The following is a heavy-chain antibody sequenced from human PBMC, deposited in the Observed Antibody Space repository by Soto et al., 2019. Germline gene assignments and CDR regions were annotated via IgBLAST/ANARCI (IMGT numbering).Heavy chain of an antibody. D-gene: IGHD6-19*01. J-gene: IGHJ4*02. CDR2: IYYSGST. CDR1: GGSIISYY. Sequence: LEILSLTCTVSGGSIISYYWSWIRQPPGKGLEWIGYIYYSGSTNYNPSLKSRVTISVDTSKNQFSLKLSSVTAADTAVYYCASSLAVAGTGQFDYWGQGTLVTVSS. CDR3: ASSLAVAGTGQFDY. V-gene: IGHV4-59*08.